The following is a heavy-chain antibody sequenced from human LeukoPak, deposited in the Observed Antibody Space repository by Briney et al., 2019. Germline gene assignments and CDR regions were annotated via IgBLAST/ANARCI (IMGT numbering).Heavy chain of an antibody. J-gene: IGHJ4*02. CDR2: MNPNSGNT. V-gene: IGHV1-8*01. CDR1: GYTFTSYD. Sequence: ASVKVSCKASGYTFTSYDINWVRQATGQGLEWMGWMNPNSGNTGYAQKFQGRVTMTRNTSISTAYMELSSLRSEVTAVYYCARAGDIRRGGLGYYDYIWGSYRYTLPDYWGQGTLVTVSS. D-gene: IGHD3-16*02. CDR3: ARAGDIRRGGLGYYDYIWGSYRYTLPDY.